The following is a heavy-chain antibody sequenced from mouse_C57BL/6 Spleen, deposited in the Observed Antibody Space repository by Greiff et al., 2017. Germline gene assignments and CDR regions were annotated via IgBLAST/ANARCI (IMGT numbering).Heavy chain of an antibody. CDR1: GFTFSDYG. CDR2: ISNLAYSI. Sequence: DVKLVESGGGLVQPGGSLKLSCAASGFTFSDYGMAWVRQAPRKGPEWVAFISNLAYSIYYADTVTGRFTLSRENAKNTLYMEMSSLRSEDTAMYYCARQGSTNWYYFDYWGQGTTLTVSS. V-gene: IGHV5-15*01. CDR3: ARQGSTNWYYFDY. J-gene: IGHJ2*01. D-gene: IGHD4-1*01.